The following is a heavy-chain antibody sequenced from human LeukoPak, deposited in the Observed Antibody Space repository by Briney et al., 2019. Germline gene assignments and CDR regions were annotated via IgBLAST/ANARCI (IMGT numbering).Heavy chain of an antibody. D-gene: IGHD1-26*01. Sequence: GGSLRLSCAASGFTFTSYSMNWVRQAPGKGLEWVSTISGGGGSTYYADSVKGRFTISRDNSKNTLYLQVNSLRAEDTAVYYCAKGGKWDVTPFDYWGQGTLVTISS. CDR1: GFTFTSYS. CDR2: ISGGGGST. CDR3: AKGGKWDVTPFDY. J-gene: IGHJ4*02. V-gene: IGHV3-23*01.